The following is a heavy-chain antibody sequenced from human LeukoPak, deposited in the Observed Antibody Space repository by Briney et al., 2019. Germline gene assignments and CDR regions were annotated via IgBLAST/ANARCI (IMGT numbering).Heavy chain of an antibody. V-gene: IGHV3-43*01. CDR1: GFTFDDYT. J-gene: IGHJ4*02. CDR3: AKARAGIAAAGNYFDY. Sequence: GGSLRLSCAASGFTFDDYTMHWVRQAPGKGLEWVSLISWDGGSTYYADSVKGRFTISRDNSKNSLYLQMNSLRTEDTALYYCAKARAGIAAAGNYFDYWGQGTLVTVSS. CDR2: ISWDGGST. D-gene: IGHD6-13*01.